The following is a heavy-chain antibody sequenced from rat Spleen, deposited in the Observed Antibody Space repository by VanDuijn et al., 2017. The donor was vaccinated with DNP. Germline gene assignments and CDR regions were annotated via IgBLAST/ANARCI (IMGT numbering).Heavy chain of an antibody. Sequence: EVQLVESGGGLVQPGRSMKLSCVASGFTFSAFPMAWVRQAPMKGLEWVATITTAGGTYYPDSVKGRFTISRDDAKSSLYLQMNSLKSEDTATYYCARRDYPVPAYWGQGTLVTVSS. D-gene: IGHD1-4*01. J-gene: IGHJ3*01. CDR2: ITTAGGT. V-gene: IGHV5-46*01. CDR3: ARRDYPVPAY. CDR1: GFTFSAFP.